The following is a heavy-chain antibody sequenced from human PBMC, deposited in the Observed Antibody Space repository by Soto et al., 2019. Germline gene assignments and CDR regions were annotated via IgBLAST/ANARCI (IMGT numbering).Heavy chain of an antibody. V-gene: IGHV1-2*04. CDR2: INPNSGGT. D-gene: IGHD3-16*01. CDR1: YTFTGYY. Sequence: QVQLVQSGAEVKKPGASVKVSCKAGYTFTGYYSHWVRQAPGQGLEWMGWINPNSGGTNYAQKFQGWVTMTRDTSIRTACMGPSRPRSDDTAVYSWARWLHLGEFTGFDYWGQGTLVTVAS. CDR3: ARWLHLGEFTGFDY. J-gene: IGHJ4*02.